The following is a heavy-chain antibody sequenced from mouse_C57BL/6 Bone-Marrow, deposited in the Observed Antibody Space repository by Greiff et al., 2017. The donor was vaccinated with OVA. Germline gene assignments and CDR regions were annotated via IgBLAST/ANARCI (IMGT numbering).Heavy chain of an antibody. J-gene: IGHJ3*01. CDR2: IWGVGST. CDR1: GFSLTSYG. Sequence: VMLVESGPGLVAPSQSLSITCTVSGFSLTSYGVDWVRQSPGKGLEWLGVIWGVGSTNYNSALKSRLSISKDNSKSQVFLKMNSLQTDDTAMYYCARRQLRLPSWFAYWGQGTLVTVSA. V-gene: IGHV2-6*01. CDR3: ARRQLRLPSWFAY. D-gene: IGHD3-2*02.